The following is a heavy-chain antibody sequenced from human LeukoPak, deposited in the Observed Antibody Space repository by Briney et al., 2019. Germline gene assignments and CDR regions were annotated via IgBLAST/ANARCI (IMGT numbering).Heavy chain of an antibody. CDR1: GFTFSSYA. CDR2: ISGSGDNT. V-gene: IGHV3-23*01. Sequence: GGSLRLSCAASGFTFSSYAMSWVRQTPGKGLEWVSGISGSGDNTYYADSVKGRFTISRDNSKNTLYVQVNSLGTEDTAAYYCAKGSYYDSSGSFYFDYWGQGTLVTVSS. D-gene: IGHD3-22*01. CDR3: AKGSYYDSSGSFYFDY. J-gene: IGHJ4*02.